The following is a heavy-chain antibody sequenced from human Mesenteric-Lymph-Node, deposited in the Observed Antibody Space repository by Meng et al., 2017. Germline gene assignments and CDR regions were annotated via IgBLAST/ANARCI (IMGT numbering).Heavy chain of an antibody. CDR3: VRSSGWVKTGFDP. V-gene: IGHV4-39*01. D-gene: IGHD6-19*01. CDR2: IGHSGFT. J-gene: IGHJ5*02. CDR1: GGSISTSGYY. Sequence: QPRRRESGPCLVKPSEGLSLTCSVSGGSISTSGYYWGWIRQPPGKGLEWIGSIGHSGFTYYTPSLKSRVTVSIDTSRNQFSLWLTSVTAADTAVYYCVRSSGWVKTGFDPWGQGTLVTVSS.